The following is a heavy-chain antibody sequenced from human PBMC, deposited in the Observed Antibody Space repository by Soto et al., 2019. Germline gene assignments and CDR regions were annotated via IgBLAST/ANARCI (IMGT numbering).Heavy chain of an antibody. CDR2: ISGSGGRT. CDR3: AKDRDYDFWRSPKNFQH. D-gene: IGHD3-3*01. Sequence: GGSLRLSCATSGFTFSTYAMSWVRQAPGKGLKWVSTISGSGGRTFYADSVKGRFTISRDNSKNTLYLQMNSLRAEDTAVYYCAKDRDYDFWRSPKNFQHWGPGTLVTVSS. V-gene: IGHV3-23*01. J-gene: IGHJ1*01. CDR1: GFTFSTYA.